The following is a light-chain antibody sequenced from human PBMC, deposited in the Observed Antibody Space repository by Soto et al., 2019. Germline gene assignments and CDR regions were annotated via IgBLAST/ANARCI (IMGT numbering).Light chain of an antibody. V-gene: IGKV3-15*01. CDR1: QSVSRN. J-gene: IGKJ1*01. CDR3: QQYNNWPWT. Sequence: EIVLTQSPATLSLSPGERATLSCRASQSVSRNLAWYQQKPGQAPRLLIYGASTRATGIPARFRGSGSGTEFTLTISSLQSEDFAVYYCQQYNNWPWTFGQGTKVDI. CDR2: GAS.